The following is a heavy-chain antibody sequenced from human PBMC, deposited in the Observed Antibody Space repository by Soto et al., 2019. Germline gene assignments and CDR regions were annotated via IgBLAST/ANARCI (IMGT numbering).Heavy chain of an antibody. J-gene: IGHJ6*02. Sequence: GGSLRVSCAASGFTFDDFAMCWVGQVPGKGLEWISLFNWVGDTTFYAESVKGRFIISRDNSKNSVYLQINSLRSEDSDFYYRGTGATVTTFDQYYGMDVWG. D-gene: IGHD4-17*01. CDR3: GTGATVTTFDQYYGMDV. CDR2: FNWVGDTT. CDR1: GFTFDDFA. V-gene: IGHV3-43D*04.